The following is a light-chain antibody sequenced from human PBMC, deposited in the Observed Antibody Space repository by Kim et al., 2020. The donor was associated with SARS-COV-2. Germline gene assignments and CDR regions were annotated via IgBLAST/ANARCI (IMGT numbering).Light chain of an antibody. J-gene: IGKJ5*01. Sequence: LPPGASSTLSCWTTQNVVAFVAWYQQKPGQAPRLLFYEASNRATGIPARFSGSGSGTDFTLTISSLEPEDFAVYYCQQRSNWPTFGQGTRLEIK. V-gene: IGKV3-11*01. CDR2: EAS. CDR3: QQRSNWPT. CDR1: QNVVAF.